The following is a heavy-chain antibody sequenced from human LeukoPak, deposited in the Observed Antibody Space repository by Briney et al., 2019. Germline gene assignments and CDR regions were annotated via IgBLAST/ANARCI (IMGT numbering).Heavy chain of an antibody. Sequence: GGSLRLSCAASGFNFNRKWVTWVRQAPGKGLEWVANINQDGSEKYYVDSVKGRFTISRDNAKSSLYLEVSGLRAEDTAVYYCADPPSDYWGQGTLVAVSS. CDR1: GFNFNRKW. CDR2: INQDGSEK. V-gene: IGHV3-7*01. CDR3: ADPPSDY. J-gene: IGHJ4*02.